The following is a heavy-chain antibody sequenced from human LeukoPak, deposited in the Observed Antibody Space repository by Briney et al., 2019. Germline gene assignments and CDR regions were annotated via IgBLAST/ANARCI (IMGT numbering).Heavy chain of an antibody. J-gene: IGHJ6*02. D-gene: IGHD3-22*01. Sequence: GGSLRLSCAASGFTFSSYSMNWVRQAPGKGLEWVAVISYDGSNKYYADSVKGRFTISRDNSKNTLYLQMNSLRAEDTAVYYCARDSQWLSGASSYYGMDVWGQGTTVTVSS. CDR1: GFTFSSYS. V-gene: IGHV3-30*03. CDR2: ISYDGSNK. CDR3: ARDSQWLSGASSYYGMDV.